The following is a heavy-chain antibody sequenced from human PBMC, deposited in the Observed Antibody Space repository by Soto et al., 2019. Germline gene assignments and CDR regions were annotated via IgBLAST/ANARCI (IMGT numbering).Heavy chain of an antibody. D-gene: IGHD5-18*01. V-gene: IGHV3-15*01. CDR2: FNSKADGAKK. J-gene: IGHJ4*01. Sequence: GGSLRLSXAVPGTTVGNAWMTWIRQAPGKGLEWVGRFNSKADGAKKEYGTPNKNGFAISRDDGKNTVDLQMHDLRTEDTAFYYCATPRPGSHGYSFWGQGALVTVSS. CDR1: GTTVGNAW. CDR3: ATPRPGSHGYSF.